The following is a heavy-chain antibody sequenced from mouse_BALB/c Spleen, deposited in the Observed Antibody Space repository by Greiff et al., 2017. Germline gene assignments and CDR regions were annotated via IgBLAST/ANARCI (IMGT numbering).Heavy chain of an antibody. D-gene: IGHD2-14*01. J-gene: IGHJ3*01. CDR3: TRAIGTGAY. V-gene: IGHV5-6-4*01. CDR2: ISSGGSYT. Sequence: EVKLVESGGGLVKPGGSLKLSCAASGFTFSSYTMSWVRQTPVKRLEWVATISSGGSYTYYPDSVKGRFTISRDNAKNTLYLQMSSLKSEDTAMYYCTRAIGTGAYWGQGTLVTVSA. CDR1: GFTFSSYT.